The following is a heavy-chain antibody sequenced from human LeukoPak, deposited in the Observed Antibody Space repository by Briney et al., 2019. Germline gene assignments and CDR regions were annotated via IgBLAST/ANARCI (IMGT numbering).Heavy chain of an antibody. D-gene: IGHD6-13*01. CDR3: ARHRGSNWYVGDNWFDS. Sequence: SETLSLTCAVYGGSFSGYYWSWIRQPPGKGLEWIGEINHSGSTNYNPSLKSRVTISVDTSKNQFSLKLSSVTATDTAVYYCARHRGSNWYVGDNWFDSWGQGTLVTVSS. J-gene: IGHJ5*01. V-gene: IGHV4-34*01. CDR1: GGSFSGYY. CDR2: INHSGST.